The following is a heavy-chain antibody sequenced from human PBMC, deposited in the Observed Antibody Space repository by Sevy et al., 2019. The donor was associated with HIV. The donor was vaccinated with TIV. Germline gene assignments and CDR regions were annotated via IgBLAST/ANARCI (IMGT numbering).Heavy chain of an antibody. CDR2: IIPIFGTP. CDR3: AREGGVATTGDHDAFDI. Sequence: ASVKVSCKASGDTFSTYGLSWVRQAPGQGLEWMGGIIPIFGTPNYAQKFQGRVTITADESESTGYMELSSLRSEDTALYYCAREGGVATTGDHDAFDIWGHGTLVTVSS. V-gene: IGHV1-69*13. CDR1: GDTFSTYG. D-gene: IGHD7-27*01. J-gene: IGHJ3*02.